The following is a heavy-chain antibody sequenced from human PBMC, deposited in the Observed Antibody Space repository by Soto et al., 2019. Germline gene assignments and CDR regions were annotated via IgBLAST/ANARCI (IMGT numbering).Heavy chain of an antibody. CDR2: IYPRDSDT. CDR3: ARRALVSSGNYELGGLYY. V-gene: IGHV5-51*01. D-gene: IGHD3-10*01. CDR1: GYSFTNYW. J-gene: IGHJ4*02. Sequence: GESLKISCRGSGYSFTNYWIGWVRQMPGKGLEWMGIIYPRDSDTRYSPTFEGQVIISADKSISIAYLQWSSLKASDTAMYYCARRALVSSGNYELGGLYYWGQGTLVPVSS.